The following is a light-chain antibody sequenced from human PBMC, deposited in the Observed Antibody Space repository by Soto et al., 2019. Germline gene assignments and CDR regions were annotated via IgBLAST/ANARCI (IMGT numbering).Light chain of an antibody. Sequence: DIQMTQSPSTLSASVGDRVTITCRASQSITNWLAWYQQTPGKAPKLLLRGASSLHRGVPPRFSGSGSGTDFTLAISSLQPEDFATYYCQQSYSTPRTFGQGAKVDIK. V-gene: IGKV1-39*01. CDR1: QSITNW. CDR3: QQSYSTPRT. CDR2: GAS. J-gene: IGKJ1*01.